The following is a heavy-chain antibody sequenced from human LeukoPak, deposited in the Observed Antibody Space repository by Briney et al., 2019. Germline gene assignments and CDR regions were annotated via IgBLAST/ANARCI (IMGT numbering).Heavy chain of an antibody. CDR3: AKDIYKDYDSSGYLPPDY. D-gene: IGHD3-22*01. V-gene: IGHV3-30*02. Sequence: PGGSLRLSCAASGFTFSSYGMHWVRQAPGKGLEWVAFIRYDGSNKYYADSVKGRFTISRDNSKNTLYLQMNSLRAEDTAVYYCAKDIYKDYDSSGYLPPDYWGQGTLVTVSS. J-gene: IGHJ4*02. CDR2: IRYDGSNK. CDR1: GFTFSSYG.